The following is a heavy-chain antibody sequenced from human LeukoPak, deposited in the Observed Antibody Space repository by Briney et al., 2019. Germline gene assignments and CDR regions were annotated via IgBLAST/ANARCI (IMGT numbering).Heavy chain of an antibody. CDR2: ISGSGGST. CDR3: AKKSGIAAAGDSDY. D-gene: IGHD6-13*01. CDR1: GFTFSSYA. V-gene: IGHV3-23*01. J-gene: IGHJ4*02. Sequence: GGSLRLSCAASGFTFSSYAMSWVRQAPGKGLEWVSAISGSGGSTYYADSVKGRFTISRDNSKNTLYLQMNSLRAEDMAVYYCAKKSGIAAAGDSDYWGQGTLVTVSS.